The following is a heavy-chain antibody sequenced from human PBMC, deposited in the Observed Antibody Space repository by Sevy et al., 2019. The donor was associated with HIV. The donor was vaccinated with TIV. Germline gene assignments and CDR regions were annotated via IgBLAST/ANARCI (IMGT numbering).Heavy chain of an antibody. V-gene: IGHV3-21*01. Sequence: GGSLRLSCAASGFTFSSYSMNWVRQAPGKGLEWVSSISSSSSYIYYADSVKGRFTISRDNAKNSLYLQMNSLRAEDTAVYYCARDPVIHHYMDVWGKGTTVTVSS. D-gene: IGHD2-21*01. CDR2: ISSSSSYI. J-gene: IGHJ6*03. CDR1: GFTFSSYS. CDR3: ARDPVIHHYMDV.